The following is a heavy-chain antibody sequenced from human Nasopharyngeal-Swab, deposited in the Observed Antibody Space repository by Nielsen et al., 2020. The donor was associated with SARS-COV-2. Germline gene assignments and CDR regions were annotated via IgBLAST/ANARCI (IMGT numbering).Heavy chain of an antibody. CDR2: IWYDGSNK. CDR3: AREKWELGGFDY. CDR1: GFTFSSYG. V-gene: IGHV3-33*01. D-gene: IGHD1-26*01. J-gene: IGHJ4*02. Sequence: GESLKISCAASGFTFSSYGMHWVRQAPGKGLEWVAVIWYDGSNKYYADSVKGRFTIARDNSKTTLYLQMNRLRAEDTAVYYCAREKWELGGFDYWGQGTLVTVSS.